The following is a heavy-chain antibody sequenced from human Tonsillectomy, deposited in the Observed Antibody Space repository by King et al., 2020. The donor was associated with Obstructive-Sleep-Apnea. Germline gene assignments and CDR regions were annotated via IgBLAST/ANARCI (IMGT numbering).Heavy chain of an antibody. CDR2: IYYSGST. Sequence: VQLQESGPGLVKPSETLSLTCTVSGGSISSYYWGWIRQPPGKGLEWIGYIYYSGSTNYNPSLKSRVTISVDTSKNQFSLKLSSVTAADTAVYSCARARQYSWFVDYWGQGTLVTVSS. CDR1: GGSISSYY. J-gene: IGHJ4*02. CDR3: ARARQYSWFVDY. D-gene: IGHD5-18*01. V-gene: IGHV4-59*01.